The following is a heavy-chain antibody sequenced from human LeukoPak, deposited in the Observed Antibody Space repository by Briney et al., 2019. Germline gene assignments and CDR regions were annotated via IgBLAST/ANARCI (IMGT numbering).Heavy chain of an antibody. Sequence: ASVKVSCKASGYTFTDYFIHWVRQAPGQGLEWMGWINPNSGGTNYAQKFQGRVTMTRDTSISTAYMELSRLRSDDTAVYYCASVETGRNWFDPWGQGTLVTVSS. CDR3: ASVETGRNWFDP. D-gene: IGHD2-21*01. CDR1: GYTFTDYF. CDR2: INPNSGGT. V-gene: IGHV1-2*02. J-gene: IGHJ5*02.